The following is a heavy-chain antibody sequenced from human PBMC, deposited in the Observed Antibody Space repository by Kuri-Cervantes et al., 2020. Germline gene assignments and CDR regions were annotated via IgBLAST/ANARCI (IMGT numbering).Heavy chain of an antibody. CDR2: ISAYNGNT. V-gene: IGHV1-18*01. D-gene: IGHD3-16*02. CDR1: GYTFTSYG. CDR3: ARAGSAMITFGGVVAYRFDC. Sequence: ASVKVSCKASGYTFTSYGISWVRRAPGQGLEWMGWISAYNGNTNYAQKFQGRVTMTRDTSISTAYMELSRLRSDDTAVYYCARAGSAMITFGGVVAYRFDCWGQGTLVTVSS. J-gene: IGHJ4*02.